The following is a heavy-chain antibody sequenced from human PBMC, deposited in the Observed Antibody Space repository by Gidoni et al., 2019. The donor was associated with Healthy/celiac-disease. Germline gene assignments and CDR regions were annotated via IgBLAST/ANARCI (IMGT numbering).Heavy chain of an antibody. CDR2: IWYDGSNK. Sequence: QVQLVESGGGVVQPGRSLRLSCAASGFTFSSYGMHWVRTAPGKGLEWVAVIWYDGSNKYYADSVKGRFTISRDNSKNTLYLQMNSLRAEDTAVYYCARDIVATIMGLPDYWGQGTLVTVSS. J-gene: IGHJ4*02. CDR1: GFTFSSYG. CDR3: ARDIVATIMGLPDY. D-gene: IGHD5-12*01. V-gene: IGHV3-33*01.